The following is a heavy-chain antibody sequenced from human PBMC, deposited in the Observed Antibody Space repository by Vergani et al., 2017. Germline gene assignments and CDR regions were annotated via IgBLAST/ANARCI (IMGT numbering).Heavy chain of an antibody. CDR3: AKGPGDRYFDWLFDFDFDY. CDR1: GFTFSSYG. V-gene: IGHV3-30*18. CDR2: ISYDGSNK. Sequence: QVQLVESGGGVVQPGRSLRLSCAASGFTFSSYGMHWVRQAPGKGLEWVAVISYDGSNKYYADSVKGRFTISRDNSKNTLYLQMNRLRAGDTGVYYCAKGPGDRYFDWLFDFDFDYWGQGTLVTVSS. J-gene: IGHJ4*02. D-gene: IGHD3-9*01.